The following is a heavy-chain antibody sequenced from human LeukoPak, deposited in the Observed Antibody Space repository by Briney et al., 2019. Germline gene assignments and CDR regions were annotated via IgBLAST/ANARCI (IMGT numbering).Heavy chain of an antibody. Sequence: ASVKVSCKASGGTFSSYAISWVRQAHGQGLEWMGGIIPIFGTANYAQKFQGGVTITTDESTSTAYLELSSLRSEDTVVYYCAAFAGYDPLNWFDPWGQGTLVTVSS. D-gene: IGHD3-3*01. CDR3: AAFAGYDPLNWFDP. V-gene: IGHV1-69*05. CDR1: GGTFSSYA. J-gene: IGHJ5*02. CDR2: IIPIFGTA.